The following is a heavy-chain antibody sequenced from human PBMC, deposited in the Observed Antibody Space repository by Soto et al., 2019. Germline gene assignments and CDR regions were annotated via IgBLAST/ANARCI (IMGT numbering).Heavy chain of an antibody. CDR3: ARVQYCSSTSCYGYYFDY. J-gene: IGHJ4*02. V-gene: IGHV3-53*04. Sequence: GSLRLSCAASGFTVSSNYMSWVRQAPGKGLEWVSVIYSGGSTYYADSVKGRFTISRHNSKNTLYLQMNSLRAEDTAVYYCARVQYCSSTSCYGYYFDYWGQGTLVTVSS. D-gene: IGHD2-2*01. CDR2: IYSGGST. CDR1: GFTVSSNY.